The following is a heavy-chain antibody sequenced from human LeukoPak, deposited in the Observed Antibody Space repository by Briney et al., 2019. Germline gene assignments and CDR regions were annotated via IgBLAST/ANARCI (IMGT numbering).Heavy chain of an antibody. CDR1: GYTFTSYA. CDR2: IIPIFGTA. J-gene: IGHJ6*03. V-gene: IGHV1-69*05. Sequence: GASVKVSCKASGYTFTSYAISWVRQAPGQGLEWMGGIIPIFGTANYAQKFQGRVTITTDESTSTAYMELSSLRSEDTAVYYCARGIKQLVGYYYMDVWGKGTTVTVSS. CDR3: ARGIKQLVGYYYMDV. D-gene: IGHD6-6*01.